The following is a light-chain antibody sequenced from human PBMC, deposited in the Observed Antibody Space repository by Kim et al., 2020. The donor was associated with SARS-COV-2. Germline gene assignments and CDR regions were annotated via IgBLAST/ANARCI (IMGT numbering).Light chain of an antibody. CDR3: SSYTSSSTPYL. J-gene: IGLJ1*01. CDR2: DVS. CDR1: SSDVGGYNY. Sequence: QSITISCTGTSSDVGGYNYVSWYQQHPGKAPKLMIYDVSNLPSGVSNRFSGSKSGNTASLTISGLQAEDEADYYFSSYTSSSTPYLFGTGTKVTVL. V-gene: IGLV2-14*03.